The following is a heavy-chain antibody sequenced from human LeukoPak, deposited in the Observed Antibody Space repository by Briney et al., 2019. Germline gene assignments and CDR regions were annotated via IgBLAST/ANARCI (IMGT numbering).Heavy chain of an antibody. CDR3: ARRLTSGWTFDY. J-gene: IGHJ4*02. D-gene: IGHD6-19*01. Sequence: GASLQISCKGSGSIFTTYWIAWVRPLPGKGLEWMGIIYPGDSDTRYSPSFQGQVTISADKSISTAYLQWSSLKASDTAMYFCARRLTSGWTFDYWGQGTLVTVSS. CDR1: GSIFTTYW. CDR2: IYPGDSDT. V-gene: IGHV5-51*01.